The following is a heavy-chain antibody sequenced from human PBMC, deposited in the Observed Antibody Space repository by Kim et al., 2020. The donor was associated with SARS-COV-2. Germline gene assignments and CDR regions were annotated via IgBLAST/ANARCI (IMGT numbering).Heavy chain of an antibody. CDR3: AEVTYNGRGDY. Sequence: GGSLRLSCAASGFTFSSYAMNWVRQAPGKGLEWVAGISHNGGSKYYADSVKGRFTISRDNSKNTLYLQMNSMRAEDTAVYYCAEVTYNGRGDYWGQGTLV. D-gene: IGHD1-1*01. J-gene: IGHJ4*02. CDR1: GFTFSSYA. CDR2: ISHNGGSK. V-gene: IGHV3-23*01.